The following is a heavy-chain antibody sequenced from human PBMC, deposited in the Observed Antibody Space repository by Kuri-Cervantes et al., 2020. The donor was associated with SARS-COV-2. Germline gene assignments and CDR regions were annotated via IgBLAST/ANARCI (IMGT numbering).Heavy chain of an antibody. V-gene: IGHV3-23*01. Sequence: GGSLRLSCAASGFTFRRNAMGWVRQAPGKGLEWVSAITDNGGSTYYANSVKGRFTISRDNSKNTLYLQINSLTAEDTAIYYCAKDADTTGYFQYYFDYWGQGPLVTVSS. CDR3: AKDADTTGYFQYYFDY. CDR1: GFTFRRNA. D-gene: IGHD3-22*01. CDR2: ITDNGGST. J-gene: IGHJ4*02.